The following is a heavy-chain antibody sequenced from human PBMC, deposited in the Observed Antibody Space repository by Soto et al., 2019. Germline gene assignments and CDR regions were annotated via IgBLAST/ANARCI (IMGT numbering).Heavy chain of an antibody. V-gene: IGHV3-21*01. CDR3: AGAPIAARPPCAY. CDR1: GFTFSSYS. CDR2: ISSSSSYI. Sequence: EVQLVESGGGLVKPGGSLRLSCAASGFTFSSYSMNWVRQAPGKGLEWVSSISSSSSYIYYADSVKGRVTISRDNAKNSLYLQMNTLSAEYTAVYYCAGAPIAARPPCAYWGQGTLYTVSS. D-gene: IGHD6-6*01. J-gene: IGHJ4*02.